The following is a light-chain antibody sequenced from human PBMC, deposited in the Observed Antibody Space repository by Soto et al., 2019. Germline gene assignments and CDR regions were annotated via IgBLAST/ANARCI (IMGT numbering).Light chain of an antibody. J-gene: IGLJ3*02. Sequence: QSVLTQPPSASGSPGQSVTISCTGTSSDVGGYNYVSWYQQYPGRAPKLMIYEVTKRPSGVPDRFSGSKSGNTASLTVSGLQAEDEADYYCSSYAPSNNFYFVFGGGTKVTVL. CDR1: SSDVGGYNY. CDR3: SSYAPSNNFYFV. V-gene: IGLV2-8*01. CDR2: EVT.